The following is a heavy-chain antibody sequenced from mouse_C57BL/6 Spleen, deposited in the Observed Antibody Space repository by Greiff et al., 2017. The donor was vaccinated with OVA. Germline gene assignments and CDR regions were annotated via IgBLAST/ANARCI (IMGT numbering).Heavy chain of an antibody. CDR2: ISSGGSYT. Sequence: DVKLVESGGDLVKPGGSLKLSCAASGFTFSSYGMSWVRQTPDKRLEWVATISSGGSYTYYPDSVKGRFTISRDNAKNTLYLQMSSLKSEDTAMYYCARQGYDAWFAYWGQGTLVTVSA. D-gene: IGHD2-3*01. J-gene: IGHJ3*01. CDR1: GFTFSSYG. CDR3: ARQGYDAWFAY. V-gene: IGHV5-6*02.